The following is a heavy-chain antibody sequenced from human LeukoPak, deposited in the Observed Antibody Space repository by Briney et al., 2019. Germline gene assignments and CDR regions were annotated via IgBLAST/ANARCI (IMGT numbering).Heavy chain of an antibody. CDR1: GYTFTSYG. V-gene: IGHV1-18*01. Sequence: ASVKVSCKASGYTFTSYGISWVRQAPGQGLEWMGWISGYSGNTKYAQKLQGGVTVTKDTSTSTAYMELRSMRSDDTAVYYCARGFPPRTYYDSSDYDSYYFDYWGQGTLVTVSS. D-gene: IGHD3-22*01. CDR2: ISGYSGNT. CDR3: ARGFPPRTYYDSSDYDSYYFDY. J-gene: IGHJ4*02.